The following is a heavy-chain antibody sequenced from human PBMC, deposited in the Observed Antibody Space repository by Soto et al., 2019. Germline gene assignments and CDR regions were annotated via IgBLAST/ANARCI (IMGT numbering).Heavy chain of an antibody. CDR2: ISSSSSVI. CDR1: GFILSDCA. Sequence: EVQLVESGGGLVQPGGSLRLSCATSGFILSDCAMNWVRQAPGKELEWVSYISSSSSVIDYADSVKGRFTVSRDNARNSRYLQMNSLRAEDTAVYYCARDLSWGSNWYYYMDVWGKGTTVTVSS. V-gene: IGHV3-48*01. J-gene: IGHJ6*03. CDR3: ARDLSWGSNWYYYMDV. D-gene: IGHD7-27*01.